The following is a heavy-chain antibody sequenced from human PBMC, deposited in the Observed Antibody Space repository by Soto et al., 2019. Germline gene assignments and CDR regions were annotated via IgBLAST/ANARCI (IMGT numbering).Heavy chain of an antibody. CDR1: GFTFTSFA. CDR2: ISGSDA. CDR3: AKDLFAISLQNRGVLVN. J-gene: IGHJ4*02. D-gene: IGHD3-10*01. V-gene: IGHV3-23*01. Sequence: PGGSLRLSCAASGFTFTSFAISWVLQAPGKGLEWVSGISGSDAYYTDSVKGRFTISRDNFKNTVFLQMTSLRAEDTAVYYCAKDLFAISLQNRGVLVNWGQGTLVTVSS.